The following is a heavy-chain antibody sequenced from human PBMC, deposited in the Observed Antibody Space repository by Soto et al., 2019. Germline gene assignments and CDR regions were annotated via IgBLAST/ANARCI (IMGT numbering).Heavy chain of an antibody. CDR2: ISYDGSNK. Sequence: PGGSLRLSCAASGFTFSIYGMHWVRHAPGKGLEWVAVISYDGSNKYYADSVKGRFTISRDNSKNTLYLQMNSLRAEDTAVYYCAKDPGQGGYSYYYYYYGMDVWGQGTTVTVSS. V-gene: IGHV3-30*18. CDR1: GFTFSIYG. D-gene: IGHD2-21*02. CDR3: AKDPGQGGYSYYYYYYGMDV. J-gene: IGHJ6*02.